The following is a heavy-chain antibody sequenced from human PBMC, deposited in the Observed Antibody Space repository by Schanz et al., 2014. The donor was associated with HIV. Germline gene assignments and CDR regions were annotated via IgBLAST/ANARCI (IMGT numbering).Heavy chain of an antibody. CDR2: ISGSGGST. V-gene: IGHV3-23*04. CDR3: AKDGGGLRFYNWFDP. D-gene: IGHD2-15*01. J-gene: IGHJ5*02. Sequence: VQLVESGGALVQPGGSLRLSCVASGFTFSSYAMSWVRQAPGKGLEWVSAISGSGGSTYYADSVKGRFTISRDNSKNTLYLHMSSLRVEDTAVYYCAKDGGGLRFYNWFDPWGQGILVTVSS. CDR1: GFTFSSYA.